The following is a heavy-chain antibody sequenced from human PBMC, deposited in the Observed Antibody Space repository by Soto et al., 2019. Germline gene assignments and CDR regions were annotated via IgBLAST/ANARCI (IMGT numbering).Heavy chain of an antibody. D-gene: IGHD2-21*02. CDR2: VYHTGDT. Sequence: PSETLSLTCGVSGGTVASSHWWSWVRQSPGRGLEWIGNVYHTGDTNFNPSLQSRVTFSVDKSNNQFSLRLTSVTAADTAVYFCAREIVTAGGNNRFDPWGPGTLVTVSS. V-gene: IGHV4-4*02. CDR1: GGTVASSHW. J-gene: IGHJ5*02. CDR3: AREIVTAGGNNRFDP.